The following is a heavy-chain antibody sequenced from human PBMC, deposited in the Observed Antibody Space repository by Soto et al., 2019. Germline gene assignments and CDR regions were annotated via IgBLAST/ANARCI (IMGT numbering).Heavy chain of an antibody. V-gene: IGHV3-7*05. Sequence: GGSLRLSCAASGFTFSTYWMTWVRQAPGKGLEWVANIKQDGSEIYYVDSVKGRFTISRDNAKNSLYLQMNSLRAEDTAVYYCARHVYRAGYNGGWYPNYWGQGTLVTVSS. CDR3: ARHVYRAGYNGGWYPNY. CDR2: IKQDGSEI. CDR1: GFTFSTYW. D-gene: IGHD6-19*01. J-gene: IGHJ4*02.